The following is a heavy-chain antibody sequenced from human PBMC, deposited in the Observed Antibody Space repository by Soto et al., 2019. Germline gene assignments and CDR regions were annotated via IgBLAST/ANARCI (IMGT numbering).Heavy chain of an antibody. Sequence: QVQLQQWGAGLLKPSETLSLTCAVYGGSFGGYYWSWIRQPPGKGLEWIGEINHSGSTNYNPSLKSRVTISVDTSKNQFSLKLSSVTAADTAVYYCAGTYYDSSGHDNWFDPWGQGTLVTVSS. D-gene: IGHD3-22*01. CDR3: AGTYYDSSGHDNWFDP. V-gene: IGHV4-34*01. CDR2: INHSGST. J-gene: IGHJ5*02. CDR1: GGSFGGYY.